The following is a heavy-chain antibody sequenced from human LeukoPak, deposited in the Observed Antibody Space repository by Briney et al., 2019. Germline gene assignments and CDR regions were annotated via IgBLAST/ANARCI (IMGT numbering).Heavy chain of an antibody. D-gene: IGHD6-6*01. CDR1: GGSISNYF. J-gene: IGHJ5*02. CDR2: IYYSGST. CDR3: ARDRSYSSSPNWFAP. Sequence: PSETLSLTCTVSGGSISNYFWSWIRQPPGKGLEWIGYIYYSGSTNYNPSVKSRITMSVDISKNHFSLKLSSVTAADTAVYYCARDRSYSSSPNWFAPWGQETLVTVPS. V-gene: IGHV4-59*12.